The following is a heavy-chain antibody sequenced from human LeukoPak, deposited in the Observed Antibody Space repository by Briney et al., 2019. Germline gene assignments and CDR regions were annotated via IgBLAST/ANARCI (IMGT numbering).Heavy chain of an antibody. CDR2: IYYSGST. D-gene: IGHD3-22*01. CDR1: GASISSYY. Sequence: SETLSLTCTVSGASISSYYWSWIRQPPGKGLEWIGYIYYSGSTSYNPSLKSRVTISVDTSENQFSLKLSSVTAADTAVYYCARDRDYYDSSMDYWGQGTLVTVSS. CDR3: ARDRDYYDSSMDY. J-gene: IGHJ4*02. V-gene: IGHV4-59*01.